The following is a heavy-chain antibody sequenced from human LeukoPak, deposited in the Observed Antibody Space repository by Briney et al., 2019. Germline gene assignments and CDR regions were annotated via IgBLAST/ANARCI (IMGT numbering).Heavy chain of an antibody. Sequence: PGGSLRLSCAASGFTFSIYAMSWVRQAPGKGLQWVSSITSRGESTWYVDSVKGRFAITRDNSENTLYLQMHSLRAEDTAVYYYARDRPNYYGSDGHYYRRDGDYWGRGTLVSVSS. CDR3: ARDRPNYYGSDGHYYRRDGDY. CDR2: ITSRGEST. V-gene: IGHV3-23*01. CDR1: GFTFSIYA. J-gene: IGHJ4*02. D-gene: IGHD3-22*01.